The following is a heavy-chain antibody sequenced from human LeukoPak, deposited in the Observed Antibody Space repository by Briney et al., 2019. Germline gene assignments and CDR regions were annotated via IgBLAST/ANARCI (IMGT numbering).Heavy chain of an antibody. V-gene: IGHV4-39*01. J-gene: IGHJ4*02. CDR2: INYRLST. Sequence: SETLSLTCTVSGGSISSSSYYWGWIRQPPARGREWIGSINYRLSTYYNPSLKSRVTISVDTSKNQCSLKLSSVTAADTAVYYCARRHRGYSYGYGDYWGQGTLVTVSS. CDR1: GGSISSSSYY. CDR3: ARRHRGYSYGYGDY. D-gene: IGHD5-18*01.